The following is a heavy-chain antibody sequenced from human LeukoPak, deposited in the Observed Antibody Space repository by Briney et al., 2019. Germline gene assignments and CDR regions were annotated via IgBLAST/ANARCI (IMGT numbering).Heavy chain of an antibody. CDR2: IDPSDSYT. J-gene: IGHJ3*02. D-gene: IGHD6-13*01. V-gene: IGHV5-10-1*01. CDR3: AAGIAERDDI. Sequence: GESLKISCKGSGYSFTSYWISWVRQMPGKGLEWMGRIDPSDSYTNYSPSFQGHVTISADKAISTAYLQWSSLKASDTAMYYCAAGIAERDDIWGQGTMVTVSS. CDR1: GYSFTSYW.